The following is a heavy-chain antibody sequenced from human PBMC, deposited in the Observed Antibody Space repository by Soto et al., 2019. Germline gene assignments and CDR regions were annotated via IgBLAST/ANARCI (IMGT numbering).Heavy chain of an antibody. J-gene: IGHJ3*02. CDR2: IRDSGHST. D-gene: IGHD6-19*01. CDR3: ARVKAQILSSGWYGGDDI. Sequence: EVQLLESGGGLVQPGGSLRLSCAASGFTFSTYSMTWVRQAPGKGLEWVSTIRDSGHSTHYADSVRGRFAISRDNSKKTLFLQVNRLRADDTAVYYCARVKAQILSSGWYGGDDIWGQGTMVTVSS. CDR1: GFTFSTYS. V-gene: IGHV3-23*01.